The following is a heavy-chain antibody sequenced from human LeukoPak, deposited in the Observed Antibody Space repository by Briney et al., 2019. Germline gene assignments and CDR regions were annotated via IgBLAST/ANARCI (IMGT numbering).Heavy chain of an antibody. CDR1: GGSISSYY. CDR2: IYYSGST. D-gene: IGHD2-15*01. CDR3: ARVAARPQYFDY. V-gene: IGHV4-59*01. J-gene: IGHJ4*02. Sequence: SETLSLTCTVSGGSISSYYWSWIRQPPGKGLEWIGYIYYSGSTNYNPSLKSRVTISVDTSKNQFSLKLSSVTAADTAVYHCARVAARPQYFDYWGQGTLVTVSS.